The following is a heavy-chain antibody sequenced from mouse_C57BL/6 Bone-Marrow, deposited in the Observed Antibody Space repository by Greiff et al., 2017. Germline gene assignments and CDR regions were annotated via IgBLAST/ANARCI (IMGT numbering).Heavy chain of an antibody. V-gene: IGHV1-74*01. CDR3: AMAYGSSPYYYAMDY. D-gene: IGHD1-1*01. CDR2: IHPSDSDT. J-gene: IGHJ4*01. Sequence: QVQLQQPGAELVKPGASVKVSCKASGYTFTSYWMHWVKQRPGQGLEWIGRIHPSDSDTNYNQKFKGKATLTVDKSSSTAYMQLSSLTSEDSAVYYCAMAYGSSPYYYAMDYWGQGTSVTVSS. CDR1: GYTFTSYW.